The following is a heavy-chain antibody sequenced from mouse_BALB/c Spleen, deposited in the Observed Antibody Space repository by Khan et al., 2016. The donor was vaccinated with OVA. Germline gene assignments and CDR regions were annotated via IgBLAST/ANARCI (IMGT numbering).Heavy chain of an antibody. CDR3: ARGGTARASWFAY. D-gene: IGHD3-1*01. CDR1: GYTFTSYW. J-gene: IGHJ3*01. V-gene: IGHV1-87*01. Sequence: VQLQQSGAELARPGASVKLSCKASGYTFTSYWTQFIKQRPGQGLEWIGTIYPGDGDTRYTQKFKGKATLTADTSSSTAYMQLSSLASEDSAVYYCARGGTARASWFAYWGQGTLVTVST. CDR2: IYPGDGDT.